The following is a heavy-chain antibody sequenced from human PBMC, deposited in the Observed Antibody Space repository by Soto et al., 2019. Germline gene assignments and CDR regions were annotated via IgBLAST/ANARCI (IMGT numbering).Heavy chain of an antibody. Sequence: GASLKISCKGSGYRFTNYWIGWVRQTPGKGLEWMGRIDPSDSYTNYSPSFQGHVTISADKSISTAYLQWSSLKASDTAMYYCARHGSPIVVVPAAMVYYYYYGMDVWGQGTTVTVSS. CDR3: ARHGSPIVVVPAAMVYYYYYGMDV. V-gene: IGHV5-10-1*01. CDR2: IDPSDSYT. D-gene: IGHD2-2*01. J-gene: IGHJ6*02. CDR1: GYRFTNYW.